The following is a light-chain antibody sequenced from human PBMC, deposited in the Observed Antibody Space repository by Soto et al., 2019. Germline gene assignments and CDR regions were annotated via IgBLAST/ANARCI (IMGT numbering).Light chain of an antibody. J-gene: IGKJ1*01. Sequence: EIVLTQSPGTLSLSPGERATLSCRASQSVTSSYLAWYQQKPGQAPRLLIYGASSRATGIPDRFSGSGSGTDFTRTISRLEPEDFGVYSCQQYGSSPPTFGQGTKVEIK. CDR1: QSVTSSY. CDR3: QQYGSSPPT. CDR2: GAS. V-gene: IGKV3-20*01.